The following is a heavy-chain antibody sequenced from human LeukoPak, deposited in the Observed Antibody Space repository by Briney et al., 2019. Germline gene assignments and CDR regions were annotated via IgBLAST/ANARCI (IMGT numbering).Heavy chain of an antibody. CDR1: GFTFSSYA. Sequence: GGSLRLSCAASGFTFSSYAMHWVRQAPGKGLEWVAVISYDGSNKYYADSVKGRFTISRDNSKNTLYLQMNSLRAEDTAVYYCAKDLTVARPDYYYYYGMDVWGQGTTVTVSS. D-gene: IGHD1-20*01. J-gene: IGHJ6*02. CDR3: AKDLTVARPDYYYYYGMDV. CDR2: ISYDGSNK. V-gene: IGHV3-30-3*01.